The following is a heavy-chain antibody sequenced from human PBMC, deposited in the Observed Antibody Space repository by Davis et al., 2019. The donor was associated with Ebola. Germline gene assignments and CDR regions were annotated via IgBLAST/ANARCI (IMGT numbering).Heavy chain of an antibody. J-gene: IGHJ4*02. D-gene: IGHD4-11*01. CDR2: IWYDGSNK. V-gene: IGHV3-33*08. CDR3: ARDSDDYSFDY. CDR1: GFTFSSYA. Sequence: GESLKISCAASGFTFSSYAMSWVRQAPGKGLEWVAVIWYDGSNKYYADSVKGRFTISRDNSKNTLYLQMNSLRPEDTAVYYCARDSDDYSFDYWGQGTLVTVSS.